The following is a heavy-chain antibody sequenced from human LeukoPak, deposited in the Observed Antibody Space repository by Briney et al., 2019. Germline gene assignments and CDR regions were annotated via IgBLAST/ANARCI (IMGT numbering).Heavy chain of an antibody. Sequence: SETLSLTCTVSGGSISTYYWTWIRQPPGKGLEWIGSILYSGSTYINPSLKSRVTISLDTSKNQFSLRLSSVTAADTAVYYCARRFDSGGYYSFDSWGQGTLVTVSS. V-gene: IGHV4-59*05. D-gene: IGHD3-22*01. CDR3: ARRFDSGGYYSFDS. J-gene: IGHJ4*02. CDR2: ILYSGST. CDR1: GGSISTYY.